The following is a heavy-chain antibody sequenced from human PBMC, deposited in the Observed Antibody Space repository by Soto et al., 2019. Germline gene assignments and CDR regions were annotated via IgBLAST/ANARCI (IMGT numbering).Heavy chain of an antibody. Sequence: QVQLQESGPGLVKPSQTLSLTCTVSGGSISSGGYYWTWFRQHPGKGLEWIGYIYYSGNTYYNPSLKSRVTISVDTSKNQFSLKLSSVTAADTAVYYCARGPPPYCSGGSCYFDYWGQGTLVTVSS. J-gene: IGHJ4*02. CDR2: IYYSGNT. CDR1: GGSISSGGYY. CDR3: ARGPPPYCSGGSCYFDY. V-gene: IGHV4-31*03. D-gene: IGHD2-15*01.